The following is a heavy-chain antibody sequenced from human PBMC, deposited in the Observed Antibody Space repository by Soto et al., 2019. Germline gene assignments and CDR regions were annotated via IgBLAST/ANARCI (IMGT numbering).Heavy chain of an antibody. J-gene: IGHJ4*02. D-gene: IGHD6-25*01. CDR1: GFSLSTSGVG. Sequence: SGPTLVNPTQTLTLTCTFSGFSLSTSGVGGGWIRQPPGKALEWLALIYWNDDKRYSPSLKSRLTITKDTSKNQVVLTTTNMDTVDTAKYYCAHLPWHSESSGWGQGTLVTVSS. CDR3: AHLPWHSESSG. CDR2: IYWNDDK. V-gene: IGHV2-5*01.